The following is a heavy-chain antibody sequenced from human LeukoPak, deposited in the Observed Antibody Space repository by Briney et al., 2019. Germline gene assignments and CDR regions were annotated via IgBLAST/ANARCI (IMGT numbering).Heavy chain of an antibody. Sequence: GGSLRLSCAASGFSFRTYSFHWVRQTPDKGLEWVASISKDGNNRLYAESLKGRLNISRDNAKNSLYLQMNSLRAEDTAVYYCARDGVTMVRRSFDYWGQGTLVTVSS. CDR1: GFSFRTYS. J-gene: IGHJ4*02. CDR3: ARDGVTMVRRSFDY. D-gene: IGHD3-10*01. CDR2: ISKDGNNR. V-gene: IGHV3-30-3*01.